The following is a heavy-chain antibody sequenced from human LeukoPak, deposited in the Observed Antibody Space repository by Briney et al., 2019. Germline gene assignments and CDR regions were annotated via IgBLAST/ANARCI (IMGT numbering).Heavy chain of an antibody. CDR1: GFTFSSYE. V-gene: IGHV3-48*03. J-gene: IGHJ4*02. CDR3: ARGPYGDYGQGFDY. CDR2: ISSSGSTI. Sequence: GGSLRLSCAASGFTFSSYEMNWVRQAPGKGLEWVSYISSSGSTIYYADSVKGRFTISRDNTKNSLYLQMNSLGAEDTAVYYCARGPYGDYGQGFDYWGQGTLVTVSS. D-gene: IGHD4-17*01.